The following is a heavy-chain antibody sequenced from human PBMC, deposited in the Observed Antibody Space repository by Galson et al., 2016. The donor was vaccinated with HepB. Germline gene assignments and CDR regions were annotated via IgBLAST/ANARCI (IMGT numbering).Heavy chain of an antibody. J-gene: IGHJ4*02. Sequence: SLRLSCAASGFIVSDNYMSWVRQAPGKGLEWLSVLYSGGDTYYADSVKGRFTISRDSSNNTLYLQMNTLRAEDTAVYYCAREKKGVVPLSMGGLDVWGQGNPCHRLL. CDR3: AREKKGVVPLSMGGLDV. V-gene: IGHV3-53*01. D-gene: IGHD2-21*01. CDR1: GFIVSDNY. CDR2: LYSGGDT.